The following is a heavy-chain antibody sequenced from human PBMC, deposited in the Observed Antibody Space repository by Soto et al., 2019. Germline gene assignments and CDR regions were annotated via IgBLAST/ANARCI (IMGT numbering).Heavy chain of an antibody. CDR3: ARIKSSYSGYDPPRLYGMDV. CDR2: IYYSGST. J-gene: IGHJ6*02. D-gene: IGHD5-12*01. V-gene: IGHV4-31*03. Sequence: PSETLSLTCTVSGDSISSGGYYWSWIRQHPGKGLEWIGYIYYSGSTYYNPSLKSRVTISVDTSKNQFSLKLSSVTAADTAVYYCARIKSSYSGYDPPRLYGMDVWGQGTTVTVSS. CDR1: GDSISSGGYY.